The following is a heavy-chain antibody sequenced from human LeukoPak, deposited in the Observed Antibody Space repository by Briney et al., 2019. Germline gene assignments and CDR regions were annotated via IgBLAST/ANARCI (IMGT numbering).Heavy chain of an antibody. CDR1: GFTFSSYA. J-gene: IGHJ4*02. D-gene: IGHD2-15*01. CDR3: AMGYCSGGSCYPYYFDY. Sequence: GGSLRLSCAASGFTFSSYAMHWVRQAPGKGLEYVSAISSNGGSTYYANSVKGRFTISRDNSKNTLYLQMGSLRAEDMAVYYCAMGYCSGGSCYPYYFDYWGQGTLVTDSS. CDR2: ISSNGGST. V-gene: IGHV3-64*01.